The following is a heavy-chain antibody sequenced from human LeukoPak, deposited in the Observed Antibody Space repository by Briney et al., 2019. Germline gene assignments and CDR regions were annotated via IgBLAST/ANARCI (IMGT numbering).Heavy chain of an antibody. J-gene: IGHJ6*03. Sequence: QSGGSLRLSCAASGFTFSSYWMHWVRQAPGKGLVWVSRINSDGSSTNYADSVKGRFTISRDNAKNTLYLQMNSLRAEDTAVYYCARDHLSSGSSPNYYYYYYMDVWGKGTTVTVSS. D-gene: IGHD6-19*01. CDR3: ARDHLSSGSSPNYYYYYYMDV. V-gene: IGHV3-74*01. CDR2: INSDGSST. CDR1: GFTFSSYW.